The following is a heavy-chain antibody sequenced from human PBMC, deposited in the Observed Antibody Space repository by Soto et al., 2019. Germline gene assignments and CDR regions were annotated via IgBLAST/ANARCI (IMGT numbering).Heavy chain of an antibody. CDR2: IYSGGST. CDR1: GFTVSSNY. V-gene: IGHV3-53*01. J-gene: IGHJ6*02. D-gene: IGHD3-3*01. CDR3: ARVYDFWSGYYYYYGTDV. Sequence: GGSLRLSCAASGFTVSSNYMSWVRQAPGKGLEWVSVIYSGGSTYYADSVKGRFTISRDNSKNTLYLQMNSLRAEDTAVYYCARVYDFWSGYYYYYGTDVWGQGTTVTVSS.